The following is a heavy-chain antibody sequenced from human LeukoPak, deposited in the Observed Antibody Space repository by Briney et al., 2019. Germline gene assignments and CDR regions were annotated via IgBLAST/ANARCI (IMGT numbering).Heavy chain of an antibody. CDR3: AREKNHYDSSGYPRRDAFDI. V-gene: IGHV3-48*03. CDR2: ITAGGSGI. D-gene: IGHD3-22*01. J-gene: IGHJ3*02. Sequence: GGSLRPSCGATGFNFGRYEKNWVRQGPGKGLEWVSYITAGGSGIYYADSVKGRFTISRDNAKNSLYPQMNSLRAEDTAVYYCAREKNHYDSSGYPRRDAFDIWGHWTTVTV. CDR1: GFNFGRYE.